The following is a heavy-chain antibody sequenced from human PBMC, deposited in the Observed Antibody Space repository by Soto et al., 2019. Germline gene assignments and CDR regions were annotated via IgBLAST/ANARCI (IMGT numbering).Heavy chain of an antibody. J-gene: IGHJ5*02. CDR2: VSAYDGNT. Sequence: GASVKVSCKASGYTFTSYGISWVRQAPGQGLEWMGWVSAYDGNTHYAQRLQGRVTMTTDTSTSTTYMELRSLRSDDTAVYYCARQAYGDYSWFDPWGQGTLVTVSS. CDR1: GYTFTSYG. D-gene: IGHD4-17*01. CDR3: ARQAYGDYSWFDP. V-gene: IGHV1-18*01.